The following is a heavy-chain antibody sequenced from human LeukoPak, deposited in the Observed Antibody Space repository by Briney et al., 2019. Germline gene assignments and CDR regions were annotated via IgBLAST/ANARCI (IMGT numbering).Heavy chain of an antibody. CDR3: ARGGGGSGSHYETWFDP. CDR2: IYYSGST. CDR1: GGSISSYY. J-gene: IGHJ5*02. D-gene: IGHD3-10*01. Sequence: SETLSLTCTVSGGSISSYYWSWIRQPPGKRLEWIGYIYYSGSTNYNPSLKSRVTISVDTSKNQFSLKLSSVTAADTAVYYCARGGGGSGSHYETWFDPWGQGTLVTVSS. V-gene: IGHV4-59*01.